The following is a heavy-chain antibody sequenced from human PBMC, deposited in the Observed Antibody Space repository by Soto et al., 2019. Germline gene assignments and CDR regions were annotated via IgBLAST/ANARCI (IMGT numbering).Heavy chain of an antibody. J-gene: IGHJ3*01. Sequence: QVQLVQSGAEVRKPGASVNISCRASGFSFSDNLINWVRQAPGQSLEWMGWINPNNGNTPYSQAFQGRVTISRRSSASLAYVEVSDLTSEDTAVYYCARDILSVGPRANDAFEVWGQGTMVSVSS. CDR3: ARDILSVGPRANDAFEV. CDR1: GFSFSDNL. D-gene: IGHD2-8*02. V-gene: IGHV1-3*01. CDR2: INPNNGNT.